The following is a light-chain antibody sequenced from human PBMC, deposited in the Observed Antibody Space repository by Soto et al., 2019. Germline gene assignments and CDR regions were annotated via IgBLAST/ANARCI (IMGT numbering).Light chain of an antibody. Sequence: QSVLTQPASVSGSPGQSITISCTGTSSDVGGYNYVSWYQQHPGKAPTVIVYDVSNRPSGVSDRFSGSKSGHTASLTISVLQAEDEADYYCNSYTSTPSXVFGTGTKVTVL. CDR3: NSYTSTPSXV. V-gene: IGLV2-14*01. CDR2: DVS. CDR1: SSDVGGYNY. J-gene: IGLJ1*01.